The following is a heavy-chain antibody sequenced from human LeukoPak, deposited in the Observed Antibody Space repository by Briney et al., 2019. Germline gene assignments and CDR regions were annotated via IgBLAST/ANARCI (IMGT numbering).Heavy chain of an antibody. CDR1: GGSFSGYY. CDR3: ARWVRYFDWLPYDAFDI. V-gene: IGHV4-34*01. Sequence: SETLSLTCAVYGGSFSGYYWSWIRQPPGKGLEWIGEINHSGSTNYNPSLKSRVTIPVDTSKNQFSLKLSSVTAADTAVYYCARWVRYFDWLPYDAFDIWGQGTMVTVSS. D-gene: IGHD3-9*01. J-gene: IGHJ3*02. CDR2: INHSGST.